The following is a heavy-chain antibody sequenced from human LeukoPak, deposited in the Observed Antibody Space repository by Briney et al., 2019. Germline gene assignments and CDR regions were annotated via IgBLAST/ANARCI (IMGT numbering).Heavy chain of an antibody. J-gene: IGHJ6*03. Sequence: PGGSLRLSCTASGLTFSNAWMSWVRQAPGKGLEYVSAISSNGGSTYCANSVKGRFTISRDNSKNTLYLQMGSLRAEDMAVYYCARGVYCSSTSCYQGYYYYMDVWGKGTTVTVSS. D-gene: IGHD2-2*01. V-gene: IGHV3-64*01. CDR3: ARGVYCSSTSCYQGYYYYMDV. CDR2: ISSNGGST. CDR1: GLTFSNAW.